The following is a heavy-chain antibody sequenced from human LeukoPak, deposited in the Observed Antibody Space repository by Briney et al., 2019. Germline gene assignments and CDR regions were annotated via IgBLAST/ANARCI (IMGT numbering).Heavy chain of an antibody. CDR2: IRSKAYGGTT. J-gene: IGHJ4*02. D-gene: IGHD2-21*01. Sequence: GGSLRLSCTASGFTFGDYAMSWVRQAPGKELEWVGFIRSKAYGGTTEYAASVKGRFTISRDDSKSIAYLQMNSLKTEDTAVYYCTRDHPPPYCGGDCPKRYYFDYWGQGTLVTVSS. CDR1: GFTFGDYA. CDR3: TRDHPPPYCGGDCPKRYYFDY. V-gene: IGHV3-49*04.